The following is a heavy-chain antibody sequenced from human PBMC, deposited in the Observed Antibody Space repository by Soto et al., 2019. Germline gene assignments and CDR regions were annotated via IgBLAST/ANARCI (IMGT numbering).Heavy chain of an antibody. CDR1: GFTFSTYA. V-gene: IGHV3-23*01. CDR3: AKGTVQAAIRRDYSDY. Sequence: GGSLRLSCAASGFTFSTYAMSWVRQAPGKGLEWVSAISGSGDSTYYADSVKGRFTISRDNSKNTLYLQMDSLRAEDTAVYYCAKGTVQAAIRRDYSDYCGQGTLVTVST. D-gene: IGHD2-2*02. J-gene: IGHJ4*02. CDR2: ISGSGDST.